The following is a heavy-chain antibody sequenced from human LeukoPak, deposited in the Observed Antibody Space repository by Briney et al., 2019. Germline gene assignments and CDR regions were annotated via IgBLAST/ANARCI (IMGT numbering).Heavy chain of an antibody. CDR1: GGSISSGDYY. CDR3: GAGYYDSSGYEDFDY. J-gene: IGHJ4*02. CDR2: IYYSGST. D-gene: IGHD3-22*01. Sequence: SETLSLTCTVSGGSISSGDYYWSWIRQPPGKGLEWIGYIYYSGSTYYNPSLKSRVTISVDISKNQFSLNLSSVTAADTAVYYCGAGYYDSSGYEDFDYWGQGTLVTVSS. V-gene: IGHV4-30-4*01.